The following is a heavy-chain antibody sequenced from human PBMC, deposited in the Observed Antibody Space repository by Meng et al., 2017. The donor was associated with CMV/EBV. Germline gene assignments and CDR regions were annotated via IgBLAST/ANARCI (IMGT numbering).Heavy chain of an antibody. CDR3: ARDRKCSGGSCYSSS. V-gene: IGHV4-61*01. J-gene: IGHJ5*02. D-gene: IGHD2-15*01. CDR2: IYYSGST. CDR1: GSVSSGSYD. Sequence: GSVSSGSYDWSWIRQPPGKGLEWIGYIYYSGSTNYNPSLKSRVTISVDTSKNQFSLKLSSVTAADTAVYYCARDRKCSGGSCYSSSWGQGTLVTVSS.